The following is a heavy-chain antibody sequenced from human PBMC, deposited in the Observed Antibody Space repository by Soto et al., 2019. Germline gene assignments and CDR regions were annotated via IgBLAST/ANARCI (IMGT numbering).Heavy chain of an antibody. CDR2: INSDGSTT. D-gene: IGHD5-18*01. V-gene: IGHV3-74*01. Sequence: EVQLVESGRGLVQPGGSLRLSCAASGFTFSSYWMLWVRQAPGKGLVWVSRINSDGSTTSYADSVKGQFTISRDNAKNTLYLQMNSLRAEDTAVYYCARVNPGYSYVNYWGQGTLVTVSS. CDR3: ARVNPGYSYVNY. J-gene: IGHJ4*02. CDR1: GFTFSSYW.